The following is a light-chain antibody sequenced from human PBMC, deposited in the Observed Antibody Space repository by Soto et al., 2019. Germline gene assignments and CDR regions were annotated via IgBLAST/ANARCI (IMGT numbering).Light chain of an antibody. CDR1: QDISSA. J-gene: IGKJ2*01. CDR3: QQFNNYPRT. CDR2: DAS. V-gene: IGKV1D-13*01. Sequence: AIQLTQSPSSLSASVGDRVTLTCRASQDISSALVWYQQKPGEAPKVLIYDASKLESGVPSRFSGGGPGTDFTLTIRNLQPEDLATYHCQQFNNYPRTFGQGTKLEIK.